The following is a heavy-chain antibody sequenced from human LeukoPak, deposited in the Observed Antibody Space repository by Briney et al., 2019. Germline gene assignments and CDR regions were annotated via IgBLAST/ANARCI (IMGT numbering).Heavy chain of an antibody. Sequence: SETLSLTCTVSGGSISNYYWSWIRQPPGKGLEWIGYIYYTGSTNYNPSLKSRVTISVDTSKNQFSLKLSSVTAADTAVYYCARHRENSSSWPQFDYWGQGTLVTVSS. CDR1: GGSISNYY. J-gene: IGHJ4*02. CDR2: IYYTGST. CDR3: ARHRENSSSWPQFDY. D-gene: IGHD6-13*01. V-gene: IGHV4-59*08.